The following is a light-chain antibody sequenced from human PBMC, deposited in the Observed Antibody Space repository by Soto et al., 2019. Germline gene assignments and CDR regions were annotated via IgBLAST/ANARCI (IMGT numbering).Light chain of an antibody. CDR1: QGISSY. CDR2: AAS. J-gene: IGKJ3*01. CDR3: QQLNSYLFT. V-gene: IGKV1-9*01. Sequence: DIKLTQSPSFLSASVGDRVTITCRASQGISSYLAWYQQKPGKAPKLLIYAASTLQSGVPSRFSGSGSGTEFTLTINSLQPEDFATYYCQQLNSYLFTFGPGTKVDIK.